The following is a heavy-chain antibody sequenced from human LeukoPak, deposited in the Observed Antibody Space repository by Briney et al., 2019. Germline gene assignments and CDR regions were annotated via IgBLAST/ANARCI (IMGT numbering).Heavy chain of an antibody. CDR3: ARGGGSTHTGYYYYGMDV. J-gene: IGHJ6*02. V-gene: IGHV1-69*04. CDR2: IIPILGIA. D-gene: IGHD5-12*01. CDR1: GGTFSSYA. Sequence: SVKVSCKASGGTFSSYAISWVRQAPGQGLEWMGRIIPILGIANYAQKFQGRVTITADKSTSTAYMELSSLRSEDTAVYYCARGGGSTHTGYYYYGMDVWGQGTTVTVSS.